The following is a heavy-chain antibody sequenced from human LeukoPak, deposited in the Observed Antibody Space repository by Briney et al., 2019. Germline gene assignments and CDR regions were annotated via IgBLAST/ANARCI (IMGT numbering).Heavy chain of an antibody. Sequence: PSQTLSLTCTVSGGSISSGDYYWSWIRQPPGKGLEWIGYIYYSGSTYYNPSLKSRVTISVDTSKHQFSLKLSTATAADTAVYYCASTYDYDSSGYYYFDIWVQGTLVTVAS. CDR1: GGSISSGDYY. D-gene: IGHD3-22*01. CDR3: ASTYDYDSSGYYYFDI. CDR2: IYYSGST. J-gene: IGHJ4*02. V-gene: IGHV4-30-4*01.